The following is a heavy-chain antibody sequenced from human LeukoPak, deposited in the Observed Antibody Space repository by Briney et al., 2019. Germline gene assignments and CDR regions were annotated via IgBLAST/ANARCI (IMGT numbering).Heavy chain of an antibody. V-gene: IGHV3-48*03. J-gene: IGHJ4*02. CDR3: ARDTAMVAGYFDY. CDR2: ISSSGSTI. CDR1: GFTFSSHK. D-gene: IGHD5-18*01. Sequence: PGGSLRLSCAASGFTFSSHKMHWVRQAPGKGLEWVSYISSSGSTIHYADSVKGRFTISRDNAKNSLYLQMNSLRAEDTAVYYCARDTAMVAGYFDYWGQGTLVTLSS.